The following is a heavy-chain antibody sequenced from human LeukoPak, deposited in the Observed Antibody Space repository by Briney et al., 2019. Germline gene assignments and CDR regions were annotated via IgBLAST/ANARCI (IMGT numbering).Heavy chain of an antibody. V-gene: IGHV4-38-2*02. J-gene: IGHJ6*03. CDR1: GYSISSGYY. CDR3: ARGYYDSSGYYWYYMDV. D-gene: IGHD3-22*01. Sequence: SETLSLTCTVSGYSISSGYYWGWIRPPPGKGLEWIGSIYHSGSTYYNPSLKSRVTTSVDTSKNQFSLKLSSVTAADTAVYYCARGYYDSSGYYWYYMDVWGKGTTVTVSS. CDR2: IYHSGST.